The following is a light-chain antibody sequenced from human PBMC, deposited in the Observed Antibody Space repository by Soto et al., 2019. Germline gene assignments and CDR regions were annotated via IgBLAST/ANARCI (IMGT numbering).Light chain of an antibody. Sequence: QSALAQPASVSGSPGQSITISCTGSSSDIYDYNYVSWYQQHPGKAPKLMIYEVSNRPSGVSTRFSGSKSGNTASLSISGLQTEDEAIYYCSSYTSSSTVYVFGTG. CDR1: SSDIYDYNY. V-gene: IGLV2-14*01. CDR2: EVS. J-gene: IGLJ1*01. CDR3: SSYTSSSTVYV.